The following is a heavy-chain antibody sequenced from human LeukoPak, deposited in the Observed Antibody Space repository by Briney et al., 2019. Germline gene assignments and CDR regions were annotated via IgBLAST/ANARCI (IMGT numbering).Heavy chain of an antibody. V-gene: IGHV6-1*01. CDR3: ARGITGTTFDAFDI. D-gene: IGHD1-20*01. CDR1: GDSVSSNSAA. CDR2: TYYRSKWYN. J-gene: IGHJ3*02. Sequence: QTLSLTCAISGDSVSSNSAAWNWVSPSPSRGLEWLGRTYYRSKWYNDYAISVKSRITINPDTSKNQFSLQLNSVTPEDTAVYYCARGITGTTFDAFDIWGQGTMVTVSS.